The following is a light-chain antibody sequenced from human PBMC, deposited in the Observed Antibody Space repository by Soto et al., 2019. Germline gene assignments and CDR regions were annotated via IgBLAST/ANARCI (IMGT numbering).Light chain of an antibody. J-gene: IGLJ2*01. V-gene: IGLV3-1*01. Sequence: SYELTQPPSVSVSPGQTASITCSGDKLGDKYACWYQQKPGQSPVLVIYQDSKRPSGIPERFSGSNSGNTATLTISGTQAMDEADYYCQAWDGSLGVVFGGGTKLTVL. CDR3: QAWDGSLGVV. CDR2: QDS. CDR1: KLGDKY.